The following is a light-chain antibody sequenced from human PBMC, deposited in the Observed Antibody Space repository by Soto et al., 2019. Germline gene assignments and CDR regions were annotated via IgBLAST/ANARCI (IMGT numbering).Light chain of an antibody. V-gene: IGKV1-5*03. J-gene: IGKJ1*01. CDR2: KAS. CDR3: KQYDTYTT. Sequence: DIQMTQSPSTLSASVGDRVTITCRASQSISTWLAWYQQKPGKAPNLLIYKASNLETGVTSRVSGSGSGTGFTLDSRGPQPVGDALYYCKQYDTYTTFGHGPQVESK. CDR1: QSISTW.